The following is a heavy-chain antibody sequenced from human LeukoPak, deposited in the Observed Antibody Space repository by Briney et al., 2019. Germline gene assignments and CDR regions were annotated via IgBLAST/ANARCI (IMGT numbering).Heavy chain of an antibody. Sequence: SETLSLTCTVSGGSISSSSYYWGWIRQPPGKGLEWIGSIYYSGSTNYNPSLKSRVTISVDTSKNQFSLKLSSVTAADTAVYYCAREVCSSTSCYGPRPYYYYYMDVWGKGTTVTVSS. V-gene: IGHV4-39*07. CDR1: GGSISSSSYY. CDR2: IYYSGST. J-gene: IGHJ6*03. D-gene: IGHD2-2*01. CDR3: AREVCSSTSCYGPRPYYYYYMDV.